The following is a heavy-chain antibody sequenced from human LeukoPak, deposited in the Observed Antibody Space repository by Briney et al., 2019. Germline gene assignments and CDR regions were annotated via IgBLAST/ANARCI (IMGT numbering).Heavy chain of an antibody. J-gene: IGHJ6*02. Sequence: GRSLRLSCAASGFTFSNYGIHWVRQAPGKGLEWVAVTSYDGSNEYYADSVKGRFTISRDNSKNTLYLQMNSLRAEDTAVYYCAKDPQNDYCSNTNCFYYYYAMDVWGQGTTVTVSS. CDR1: GFTFSNYG. CDR2: TSYDGSNE. V-gene: IGHV3-30*18. D-gene: IGHD2-2*01. CDR3: AKDPQNDYCSNTNCFYYYYAMDV.